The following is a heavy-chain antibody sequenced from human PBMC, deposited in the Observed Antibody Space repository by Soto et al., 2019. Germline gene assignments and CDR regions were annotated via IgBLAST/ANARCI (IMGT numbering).Heavy chain of an antibody. V-gene: IGHV1-8*01. CDR1: GYTFTSYD. CDR3: ARTRFGAVAGT. D-gene: IGHD6-19*01. Sequence: QVQLVQSGAEVKKPGASVKVSCKTSGYTFTSYDIHWVRQATGQGPEWMGWMNPNSGNSVYAQKFHGRTTLTRNTPMSTVYMELSSLRSEDTAVYYCARTRFGAVAGTWGQGTLVTVSS. J-gene: IGHJ5*02. CDR2: MNPNSGNS.